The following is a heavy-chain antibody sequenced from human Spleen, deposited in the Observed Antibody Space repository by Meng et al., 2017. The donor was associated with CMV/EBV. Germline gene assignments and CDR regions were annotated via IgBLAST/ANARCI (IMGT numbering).Heavy chain of an antibody. D-gene: IGHD1-14*01. CDR2: IYSGDSRT. CDR3: ARFQPNYITPGVPNWIDP. CDR1: GFTFRNYA. J-gene: IGHJ5*02. V-gene: IGHV3-23*03. Sequence: GESLKISCVASGFTFRNYAMSWVRQAPGKGLEWVSVIYSGDSRTFYADSVKGRFTISRDNSKDTLYLQMNSLRAEDTAVYYCARFQPNYITPGVPNWIDPWGQGTLVTVSS.